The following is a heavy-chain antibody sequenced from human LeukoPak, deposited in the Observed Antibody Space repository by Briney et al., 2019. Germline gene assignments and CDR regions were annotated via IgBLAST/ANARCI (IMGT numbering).Heavy chain of an antibody. CDR1: GFTFSSYW. CDR3: ATDLMIVVVPFAY. Sequence: AGGSLRLSCAASGFTFSSYWMSWVRQAPGKGLEWVANIKQDGSEKYYVDSVKGRFTISRDNAKNSLYLQMNSLRAEDTAVYYCATDLMIVVVPFAYWGQGTLVTVSS. CDR2: IKQDGSEK. V-gene: IGHV3-7*01. J-gene: IGHJ4*02. D-gene: IGHD3-22*01.